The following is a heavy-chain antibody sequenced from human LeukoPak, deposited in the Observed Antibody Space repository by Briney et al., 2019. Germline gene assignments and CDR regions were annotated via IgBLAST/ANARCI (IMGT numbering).Heavy chain of an antibody. CDR1: GITLNNYG. J-gene: IGHJ4*02. D-gene: IGHD3/OR15-3a*01. CDR2: ISDRGGST. Sequence: GGSLRLSCAVSGITLNNYGMTWVRQAPGKGREWVAGISDRGGSTKYADSVKGRFTISRYNPKNTLYLQMNRLRVEDTAVYFCAKRGVVIRVILVGFHKEAYYFESWGQGALVTVSS. CDR3: AKRGVVIRVILVGFHKEAYYFES. V-gene: IGHV3-23*01.